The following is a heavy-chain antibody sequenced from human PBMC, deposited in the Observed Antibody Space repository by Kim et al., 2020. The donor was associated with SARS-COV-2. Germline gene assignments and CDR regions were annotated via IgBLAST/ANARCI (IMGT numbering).Heavy chain of an antibody. V-gene: IGHV1-18*01. J-gene: IGHJ6*02. Sequence: ASVKVSCKASGYTFSSYGINWVRQAPGQGLEWMGWISAYNGNTNYAQWVQGRVTMITDISTSTAYMELRSLRSDDTAVYYCARDNYSGFGELLSSYGMDVWGQGTTVTVSS. D-gene: IGHD3-10*01. CDR3: ARDNYSGFGELLSSYGMDV. CDR2: ISAYNGNT. CDR1: GYTFSSYG.